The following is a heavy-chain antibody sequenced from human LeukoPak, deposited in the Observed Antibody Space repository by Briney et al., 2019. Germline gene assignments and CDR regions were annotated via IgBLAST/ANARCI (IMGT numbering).Heavy chain of an antibody. V-gene: IGHV4-59*01. CDR1: GGSISSYY. J-gene: IGHJ4*02. D-gene: IGHD3-10*01. CDR2: IYYSGRT. CDR3: ARARYYYGSGSSFFDY. Sequence: PSETLSLTCTVSGGSISSYYRSWIRQPPGQGLEWIGYIYYSGRTNYNTSLQSRVTISVYPSKNQFSRKLRSLAAADPPIYYCARARYYYGSGSSFFDYWGQGTLVTVSS.